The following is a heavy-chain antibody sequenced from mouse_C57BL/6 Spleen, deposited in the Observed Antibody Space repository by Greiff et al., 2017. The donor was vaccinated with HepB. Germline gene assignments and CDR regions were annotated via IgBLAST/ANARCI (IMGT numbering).Heavy chain of an antibody. CDR1: GYAFSSYW. J-gene: IGHJ1*03. Sequence: QVQLKQSGAELVKPGASVKISCKASGYAFSSYWMNWVKQRPGKGLEWIGQIYPGDGDTNYNGKFKGKATLTADKSSSTAYMQLSSLTSEDSAVYFCARGVTTVVATRTDWYFDVWGTGTTVTVSS. CDR2: IYPGDGDT. CDR3: ARGVTTVVATRTDWYFDV. V-gene: IGHV1-80*01. D-gene: IGHD1-1*01.